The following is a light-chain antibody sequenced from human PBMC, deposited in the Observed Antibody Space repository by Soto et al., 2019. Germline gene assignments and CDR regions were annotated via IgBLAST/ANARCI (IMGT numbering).Light chain of an antibody. Sequence: EIVLTQSPGTLSLSPGERATLSCRASHSVSSSYLAWYQQKPGQAPRLLIYGASSRATGIPDRFSGSGSGTDFTLTLSRLEPEDFAVYYWQQYGSSPPITFGQGTRLEIK. CDR3: QQYGSSPPIT. V-gene: IGKV3-20*01. J-gene: IGKJ5*01. CDR2: GAS. CDR1: HSVSSSY.